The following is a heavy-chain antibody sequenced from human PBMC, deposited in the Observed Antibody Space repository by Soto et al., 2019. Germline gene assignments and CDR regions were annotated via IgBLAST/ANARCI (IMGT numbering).Heavy chain of an antibody. J-gene: IGHJ6*03. CDR3: ARRVVAATRDYYYYYMDV. CDR1: GGSISSYY. V-gene: IGHV4-59*08. Sequence: PSETLSLTCTVSGGSISSYYWSWIRQPPGKGLEWIGYIYYSGSTNYNPSIKSRVTISVDTSKNQFSLKLSSVTAADTAVYYCARRVVAATRDYYYYYMDVWGKGTTVTVS. CDR2: IYYSGST. D-gene: IGHD2-15*01.